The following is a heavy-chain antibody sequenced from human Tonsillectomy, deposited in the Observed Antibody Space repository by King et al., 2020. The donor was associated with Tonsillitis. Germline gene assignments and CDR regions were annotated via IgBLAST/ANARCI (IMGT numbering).Heavy chain of an antibody. J-gene: IGHJ4*02. D-gene: IGHD3-16*01. V-gene: IGHV4-59*01. CDR2: IYYSGST. Sequence: VQLQESGPGLVKPSETLSLTCTVSGGSISSYYWSWIRQPPGKGPEWIGYIYYSGSTNYNPSLKSRVTISVDTSKNQFSLKLSSVTAADTAVYYCARARGYYFDYWGQGTLVTVSS. CDR3: ARARGYYFDY. CDR1: GGSISSYY.